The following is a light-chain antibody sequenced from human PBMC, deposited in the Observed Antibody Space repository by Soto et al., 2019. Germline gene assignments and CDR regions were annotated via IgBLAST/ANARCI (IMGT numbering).Light chain of an antibody. CDR1: QSVSTD. Sequence: EVLVTQSPATLSVSPWEVVTLSCRASQSVSTDLAWYQQKPGQAPRLLIYGASIRAIGVPDRFSVSGSGTDFTFTISSLQSEDSAIYYCQQYFRWPPWTFGQGTKVDIK. V-gene: IGKV3-15*01. CDR2: GAS. J-gene: IGKJ1*01. CDR3: QQYFRWPPWT.